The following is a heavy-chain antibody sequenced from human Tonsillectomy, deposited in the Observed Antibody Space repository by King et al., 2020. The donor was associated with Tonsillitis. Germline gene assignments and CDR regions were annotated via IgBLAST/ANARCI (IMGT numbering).Heavy chain of an antibody. CDR3: AKASRGYSYGYFDY. CDR2: ISYDGSNK. CDR1: GFTFSSYG. J-gene: IGHJ4*02. Sequence: VQLVQSGGGVVQPGRSLRLSCAASGFTFSSYGMHWVRQAPGKGLEWVAVISYDGSNKYYADSVKGRFIISRDNSKNTLYLQMNSLRAEDTAVYYCAKASRGYSYGYFDYWGQGTLVTVSS. V-gene: IGHV3-30*18. D-gene: IGHD5-18*01.